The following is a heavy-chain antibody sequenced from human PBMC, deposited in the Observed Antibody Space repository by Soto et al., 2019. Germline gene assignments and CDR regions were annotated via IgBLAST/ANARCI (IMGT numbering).Heavy chain of an antibody. CDR3: ARDSYADSYPPPPYNWFDP. CDR2: IYYSGST. Sequence: SETLSLTCTVSGGSISSYYWSWIRQPPGKGLESIGYIYYSGSTNYNPSLKSRVTISVDTSKNQFSLKLSSVTAADTAVFFCARDSYADSYPPPPYNWFDPWGQGTLVTVSS. CDR1: GGSISSYY. J-gene: IGHJ5*02. D-gene: IGHD3-16*01. V-gene: IGHV4-59*01.